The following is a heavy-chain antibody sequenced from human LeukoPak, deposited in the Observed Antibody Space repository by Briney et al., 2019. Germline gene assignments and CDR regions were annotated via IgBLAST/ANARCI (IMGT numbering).Heavy chain of an antibody. CDR3: ARGRDLYYYDSSGYYDY. V-gene: IGHV1-18*01. CDR1: GYTFTSYG. J-gene: IGHJ4*02. Sequence: ASVKVSCKASGYTFTSYGISWVRQAPGQGLEWMGWISAYNGNTNYAQKLQGRVTMTTDTSTSTAYMELRSLRPDDTAVYYCARGRDLYYYDSSGYYDYWGQGTLVTVSS. D-gene: IGHD3-22*01. CDR2: ISAYNGNT.